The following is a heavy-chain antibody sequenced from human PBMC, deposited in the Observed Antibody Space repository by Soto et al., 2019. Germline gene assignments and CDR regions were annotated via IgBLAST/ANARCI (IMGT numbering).Heavy chain of an antibody. D-gene: IGHD2-8*01. V-gene: IGHV4-59*01. CDR2: IYYSGST. J-gene: IGHJ2*01. CDR1: GGSISSYD. Sequence: SETLSLTCTVSGGSISSYDWSWIRQPPGKGLEWIGYIYYSGSTNYNPSLKSRVTISVDTSKNQFSLKLSSVTAADTAVYYCARALPLCGNGVCYNPNKGAFGYFDLWGRGTLVTVSS. CDR3: ARALPLCGNGVCYNPNKGAFGYFDL.